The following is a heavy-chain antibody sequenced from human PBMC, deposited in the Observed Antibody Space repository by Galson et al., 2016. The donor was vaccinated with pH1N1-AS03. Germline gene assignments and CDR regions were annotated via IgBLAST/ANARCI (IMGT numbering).Heavy chain of an antibody. CDR2: INQDENEK. D-gene: IGHD2-21*02. J-gene: IGHJ6*03. CDR1: GFTVSSNY. CDR3: ARESTGTEHIVVVTERYGYYYMDV. Sequence: SLRLSCAASGFTVSSNYMSWVRQAPGKGLEWVANINQDENEKYCVDSVKGRFTISRDNAKNSLYLEMNSLRAEGTALYYCARESTGTEHIVVVTERYGYYYMDVWGKGTTVTVSS. V-gene: IGHV3-7*03.